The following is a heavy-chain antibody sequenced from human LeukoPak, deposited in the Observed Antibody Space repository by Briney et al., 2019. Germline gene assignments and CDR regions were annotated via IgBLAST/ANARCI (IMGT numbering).Heavy chain of an antibody. CDR1: GFTFSDYA. J-gene: IGHJ4*02. CDR3: AKDIGYFDWLLPACFDY. D-gene: IGHD3-9*01. Sequence: PGGSLRLSCAASGFTFSDYAMSWVRQAPGKGLEWVSAISGSGGSTYYADSVKGRFTISRDNSKNTLYLQMNSLRAEDTAVYYCAKDIGYFDWLLPACFDYWGQGTLVTVSS. V-gene: IGHV3-23*01. CDR2: ISGSGGST.